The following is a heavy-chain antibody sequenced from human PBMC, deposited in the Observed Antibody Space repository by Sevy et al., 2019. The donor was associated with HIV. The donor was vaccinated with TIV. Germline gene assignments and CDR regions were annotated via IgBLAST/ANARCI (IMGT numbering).Heavy chain of an antibody. Sequence: GESLKISCAGSGFTFSSYWMSWVRQDPGKGLEWVANINQDGSGKNYVDSVKGRFTISRDNAKNSLYLQMNSLRAEDTAVYYCARDPFSKADYWGQGTLVTVSS. D-gene: IGHD4-4*01. V-gene: IGHV3-7*01. CDR2: INQDGSGK. CDR3: ARDPFSKADY. CDR1: GFTFSSYW. J-gene: IGHJ4*02.